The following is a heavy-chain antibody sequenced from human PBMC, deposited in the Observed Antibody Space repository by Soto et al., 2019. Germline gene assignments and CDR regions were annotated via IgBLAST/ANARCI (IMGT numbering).Heavy chain of an antibody. J-gene: IGHJ3*02. CDR1: GFTVSSNY. Sequence: GGSLRLSCAASGFTVSSNYMSWVRQAPGKGLEWVSVIYSGGSTYYADSVKGRFTISRDNSKNTLYLQMNSLRAEDTAVYYCARDPYKYGDYGGAFDIWGQGTMVTVSS. V-gene: IGHV3-66*01. D-gene: IGHD4-17*01. CDR2: IYSGGST. CDR3: ARDPYKYGDYGGAFDI.